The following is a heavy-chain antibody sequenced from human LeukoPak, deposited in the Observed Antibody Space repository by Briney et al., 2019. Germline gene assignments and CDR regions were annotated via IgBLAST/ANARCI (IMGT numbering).Heavy chain of an antibody. CDR2: INADNGNT. J-gene: IGHJ4*02. V-gene: IGHV1-3*01. D-gene: IGHD3-22*01. Sequence: ASVKVSCKASGYTFSNYAIHWVRQAPGQRLEWMGWINADNGNTKYSQKFQDRVTITRDTSASTAYMEVSSLRSEDTAVYYCARGGYYDNSGYQPFDYWGQGTLVTVSS. CDR3: ARGGYYDNSGYQPFDY. CDR1: GYTFSNYA.